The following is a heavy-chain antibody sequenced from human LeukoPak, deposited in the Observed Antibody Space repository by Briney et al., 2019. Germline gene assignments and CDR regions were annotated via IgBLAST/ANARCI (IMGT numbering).Heavy chain of an antibody. D-gene: IGHD3-22*01. J-gene: IGHJ4*02. CDR2: ISGSGGST. V-gene: IGHV3-23*01. CDR1: GFTFSSYA. CDR3: ATLVGSGYYSPFDY. Sequence: PGGSLRLSCAASGFTFSSYAMSWVRQAPGKGLEWVSAISGSGGSTYYADSVKGRFTISRDNSKNTLYLQMNSLRAEDTAVYYCATLVGSGYYSPFDYWGQGTLVTVSS.